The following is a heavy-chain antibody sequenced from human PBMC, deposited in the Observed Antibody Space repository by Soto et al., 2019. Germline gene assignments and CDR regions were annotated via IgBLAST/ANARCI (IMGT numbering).Heavy chain of an antibody. Sequence: GESLKISCKGSGYSFTSYWIGWVRQMPGKGLEWMGIIYPGDSDTRYSPSFQGQVAFSADKSISTAYLQWSGLKASDTAIYYCARRLSTGWFFDFWGQGTLVTVSS. D-gene: IGHD6-19*01. V-gene: IGHV5-51*01. CDR2: IYPGDSDT. CDR1: GYSFTSYW. CDR3: ARRLSTGWFFDF. J-gene: IGHJ4*02.